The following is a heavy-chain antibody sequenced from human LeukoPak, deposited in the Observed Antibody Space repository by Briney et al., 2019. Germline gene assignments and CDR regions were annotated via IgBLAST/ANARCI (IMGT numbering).Heavy chain of an antibody. CDR3: VKDQGECPGSRCYLRFLEY. Sequence: GGSLRLSCAAAGFNFSIYGMHWVRQAPGKGLEWVTFVRYDQSATVYADSVQGRFAISRDNSKNTVYLQMNSLRVEDTALYFCVKDQGECPGSRCYLRFLEYWGQGTLVIVSS. J-gene: IGHJ4*02. CDR1: GFNFSIYG. V-gene: IGHV3-30*02. CDR2: VRYDQSAT. D-gene: IGHD3-3*01.